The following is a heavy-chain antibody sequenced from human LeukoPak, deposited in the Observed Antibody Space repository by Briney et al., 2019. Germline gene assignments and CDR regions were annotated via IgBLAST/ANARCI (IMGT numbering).Heavy chain of an antibody. CDR2: INPNSGGT. D-gene: IGHD2-2*01. CDR1: GYTFTGYY. CDR3: ARDRAYCSSTSCYQYYYYGMDV. V-gene: IGHV1-2*04. J-gene: IGHJ6*04. Sequence: GASVKVSCKASGYTFTGYYMHWVRQAPGQGLEWMGWINPNSGGTNYAQKFQGWVTMTRDTSISTAYMELSRLRSDDTAVYYCARDRAYCSSTSCYQYYYYGMDVWGKGTTVTVSS.